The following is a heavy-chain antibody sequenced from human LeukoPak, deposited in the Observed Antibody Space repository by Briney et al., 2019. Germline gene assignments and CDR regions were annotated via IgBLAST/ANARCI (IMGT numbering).Heavy chain of an antibody. CDR3: ASTTDYDFWLYGMDV. CDR2: IYYSGST. Sequence: SETLSLTYTASGGSISSYYWSWIRQPPGKGLEWIGYIYYSGSTNYNPSLKSRVTISVDTSKNQFSLKLSSVTAADTAVYYCASTTDYDFWLYGMDVWGQGTTVTVSS. CDR1: GGSISSYY. D-gene: IGHD3-3*01. V-gene: IGHV4-59*01. J-gene: IGHJ6*02.